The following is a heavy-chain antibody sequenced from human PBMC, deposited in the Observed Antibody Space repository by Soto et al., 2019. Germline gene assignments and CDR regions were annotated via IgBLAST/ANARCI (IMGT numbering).Heavy chain of an antibody. V-gene: IGHV3-21*04. CDR2: VSKSDYT. Sequence: GGCLGLSFSGSGVNFNEYGINWVRQAPGKGLECVSSVSKSDYTYYSDSVKGRFTISRDNAKNSVSLQMNTLRAEDTAVYYCAKKVEGSTRSSIDYWGQGTLVTVSS. CDR3: AKKVEGSTRSSIDY. J-gene: IGHJ4*02. D-gene: IGHD6-6*01. CDR1: GVNFNEYG.